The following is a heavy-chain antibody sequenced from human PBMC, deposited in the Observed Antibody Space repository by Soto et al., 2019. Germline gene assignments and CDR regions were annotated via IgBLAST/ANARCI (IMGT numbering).Heavy chain of an antibody. V-gene: IGHV1-46*02. J-gene: IGHJ6*02. CDR2: INPRDDTT. Sequence: QVQLVQSGTEVKKPGASVKVSGKASGYTFNKYYIHWVPQAPGQGLEWIGLINPRDDTTTYSQKSQGSVSMSWDTYTGTAYLDLSGLTSADTALYYCARDKLPVTIDRSFYGMDVWGQGTTVAVAS. D-gene: IGHD4-17*01. CDR3: ARDKLPVTIDRSFYGMDV. CDR1: GYTFNKYY.